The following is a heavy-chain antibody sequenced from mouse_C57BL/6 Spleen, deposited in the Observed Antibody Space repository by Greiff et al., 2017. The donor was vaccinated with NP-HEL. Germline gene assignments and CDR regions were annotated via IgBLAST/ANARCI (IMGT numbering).Heavy chain of an antibody. CDR2: INPNNGGT. J-gene: IGHJ4*01. CDR1: GYTFTDYN. CDR3: ARERNYGYDGGYAMDY. D-gene: IGHD2-2*01. Sequence: VQLKESGPELVKPGASVKIPCKASGYTFTDYNMDWVKQSHGKSLEWIGDINPNNGGTIYNQKFKGKATLTVDKSSSTAYMELRSLTSEDTAVYYCARERNYGYDGGYAMDYWGQGTSVTVSS. V-gene: IGHV1-18*01.